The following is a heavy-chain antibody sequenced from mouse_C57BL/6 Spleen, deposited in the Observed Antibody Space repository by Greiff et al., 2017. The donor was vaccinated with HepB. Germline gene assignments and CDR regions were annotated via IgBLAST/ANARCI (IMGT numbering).Heavy chain of an antibody. J-gene: IGHJ2*01. D-gene: IGHD2-4*01. Sequence: EVKVEESGGGLVQPGGSMKLSCAASGFTFSDAWMDWVRQSPEKGLEWVAEIRNKANNHATYYAESVKGRFTISRDDSKSSIYLQMNSLRAEDTGIYYCTRPYDYGYYFDYWGQGTTLTVSS. V-gene: IGHV6-6*01. CDR1: GFTFSDAW. CDR3: TRPYDYGYYFDY. CDR2: IRNKANNHAT.